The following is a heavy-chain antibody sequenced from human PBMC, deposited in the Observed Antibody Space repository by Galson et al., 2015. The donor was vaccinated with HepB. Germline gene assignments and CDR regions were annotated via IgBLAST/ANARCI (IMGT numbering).Heavy chain of an antibody. CDR3: ACHDYYDSSGWRDY. V-gene: IGHV4-39*01. CDR1: GGSISSSSYY. CDR2: IYYSGST. J-gene: IGHJ4*02. Sequence: ETLSLTCTVSGGSISSSSYYWGWIRQPPGKGLEWIGSIYYSGSTYYNPSLKSRVTISVDTSKNQSSLKLSSVTAADTAVYYCACHDYYDSSGWRDYWGQGTLVTVSS. D-gene: IGHD3-22*01.